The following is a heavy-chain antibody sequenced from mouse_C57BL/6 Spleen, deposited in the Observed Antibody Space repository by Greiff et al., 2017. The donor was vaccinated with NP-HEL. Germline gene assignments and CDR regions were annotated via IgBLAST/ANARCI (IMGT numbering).Heavy chain of an antibody. D-gene: IGHD2-3*01. V-gene: IGHV1-15*01. CDR3: SRLFGYLYDFDY. Sequence: VQLQESGAELVRPGASVTLSCKASGYTFTDYEMHWVKQTPVHGLEWIGAIDPETGGTAYNQKFKGKAILTADKASSTAYMELRSLTSEDSAVDYCSRLFGYLYDFDYWGQGTTLTVAS. J-gene: IGHJ2*01. CDR2: IDPETGGT. CDR1: GYTFTDYE.